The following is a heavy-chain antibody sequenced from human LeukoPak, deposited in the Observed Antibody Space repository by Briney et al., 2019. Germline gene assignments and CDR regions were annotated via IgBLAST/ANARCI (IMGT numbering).Heavy chain of an antibody. D-gene: IGHD4-17*01. J-gene: IGHJ4*02. Sequence: GESLKISCKASGYSFTNYWISWVRQMPGKGLEWVGRIDPSDSYTKYSPSFEGHVTISVDKSISTAFLQWHSLKASDSAMYYCATGASKVTTDFANYWGQGTQVAVSS. CDR1: GYSFTNYW. CDR2: IDPSDSYT. CDR3: ATGASKVTTDFANY. V-gene: IGHV5-10-1*01.